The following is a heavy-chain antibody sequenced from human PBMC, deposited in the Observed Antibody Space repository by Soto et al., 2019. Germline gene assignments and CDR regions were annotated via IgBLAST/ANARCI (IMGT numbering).Heavy chain of an antibody. J-gene: IGHJ6*02. D-gene: IGHD2-21*01. Sequence: QVQLQESGPGLVKPSQTLSLTCTVSGGSIRSGGYYWFWIRQHPGNGLEWIGYIYYSGTTYYNPSRKSRVTISVDASKTQFSLKLSSVTAADTAVYYCAASCVACGGFNYYGMDVWGQGSTVTVAS. V-gene: IGHV4-31*03. CDR2: IYYSGTT. CDR3: AASCVACGGFNYYGMDV. CDR1: GGSIRSGGYY.